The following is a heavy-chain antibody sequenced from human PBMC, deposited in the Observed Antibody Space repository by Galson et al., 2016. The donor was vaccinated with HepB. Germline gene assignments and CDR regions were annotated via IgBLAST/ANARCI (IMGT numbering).Heavy chain of an antibody. CDR2: ISRSGDVP. V-gene: IGHV3-23*01. D-gene: IGHD5/OR15-5a*01. CDR1: GFSFNDYA. J-gene: IGHJ4*02. CDR3: AKVQGGYSVF. Sequence: SLRLSCAGSGFSFNDYAMNWVRQAPGTGLEWVSGISRSGDVPYYADSVKGRFRISRDNARSTLYLEMNSLRVDDSAVYYCAKVQGGYSVFWGQGMLVSVSS.